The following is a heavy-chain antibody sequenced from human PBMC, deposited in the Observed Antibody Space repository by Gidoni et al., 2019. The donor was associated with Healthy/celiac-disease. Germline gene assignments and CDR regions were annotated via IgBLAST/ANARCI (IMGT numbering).Heavy chain of an antibody. V-gene: IGHV3-21*01. CDR2: ISSSSSYI. CDR1: GFIFSSYS. Sequence: EVQLVESGGGLVKPGGSLRLSCAASGFIFSSYSMNWVRQAPGKGLEWVSCISSSSSYIFYADSVKGRFTISRDNAKNSLCLQMNSLRAEDTAVYYCARDRGGGIVVEPAAILPDYWGQGTLVTVSS. D-gene: IGHD2-2*02. J-gene: IGHJ4*02. CDR3: ARDRGGGIVVEPAAILPDY.